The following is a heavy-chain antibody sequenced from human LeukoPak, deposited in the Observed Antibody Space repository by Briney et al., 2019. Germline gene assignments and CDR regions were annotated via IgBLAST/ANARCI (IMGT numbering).Heavy chain of an antibody. J-gene: IGHJ4*02. Sequence: AGGSLRLSCAASGLTFSSYEMNWVRQAPGKGLEWASYISSSGSTIYYADSVKGRFTISRDNAKNSLYLQMNSLRAEDTAVYYCASFGDSSGYFLVWGQGTLATVSS. CDR1: GLTFSSYE. V-gene: IGHV3-48*03. CDR3: ASFGDSSGYFLV. CDR2: ISSSGSTI. D-gene: IGHD3-22*01.